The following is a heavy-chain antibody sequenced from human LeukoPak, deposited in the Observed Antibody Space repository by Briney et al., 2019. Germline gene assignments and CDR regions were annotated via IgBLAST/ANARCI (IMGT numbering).Heavy chain of an antibody. CDR3: ARANSGWSINFDY. CDR2: IDHSGST. D-gene: IGHD6-19*01. V-gene: IGHV4-34*01. CDR1: GGSFSGYY. J-gene: IGHJ4*02. Sequence: SETLSLTCAIYGGSFSGYYWTWIRQPPGKGLEWIGEIDHSGSTNYNPSLKSRVTISVDTSKNQFSLKLSSVTAADTAVYYCARANSGWSINFDYWDQGTLVTVSS.